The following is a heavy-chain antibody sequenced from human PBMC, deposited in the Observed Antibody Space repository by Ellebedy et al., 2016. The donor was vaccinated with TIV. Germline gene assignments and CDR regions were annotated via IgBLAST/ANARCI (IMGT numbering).Heavy chain of an antibody. CDR2: IENDGTDK. V-gene: IGHV3-7*04. D-gene: IGHD1-20*01. Sequence: PGGSLRLSCAASGFTFSDYYMSWVRQAPGKGLEWVANIENDGTDKYYVDSVKGRFTISRDNARNSLYLQMTSLRAEDTAVYYCARDNWNGLASDYWGQGTLVTVSS. CDR1: GFTFSDYY. CDR3: ARDNWNGLASDY. J-gene: IGHJ4*02.